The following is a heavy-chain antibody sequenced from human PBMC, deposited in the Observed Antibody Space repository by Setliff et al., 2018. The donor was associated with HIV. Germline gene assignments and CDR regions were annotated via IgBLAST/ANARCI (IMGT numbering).Heavy chain of an antibody. V-gene: IGHV4-34*01. Sequence: SETLSLTCAVYGGSFSGYYWSWIRQPPGKGLEWIGEINHSGSTNYNPSLKSRVTISVDTSKNQFSLKLSSVTAADSAVYYCARPSGAYCGGDCYGAFDIWGQGTMVTVSS. CDR3: ARPSGAYCGGDCYGAFDI. CDR1: GGSFSGYY. D-gene: IGHD2-21*02. CDR2: INHSGST. J-gene: IGHJ3*02.